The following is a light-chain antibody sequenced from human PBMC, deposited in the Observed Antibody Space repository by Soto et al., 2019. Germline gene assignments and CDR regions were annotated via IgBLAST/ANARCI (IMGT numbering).Light chain of an antibody. CDR3: GTWDSSLSVV. Sequence: QSVLTQPPSVSAAPGQKVTISCSGSSSNIGNNYVSWYQQLPGTAPKLLIYDNNKRPSGIPDRFSGSKSGTSATLGITGLQTGHEADYYCGTWDSSLSVVFGGGTKLTVL. CDR2: DNN. V-gene: IGLV1-51*01. J-gene: IGLJ2*01. CDR1: SSNIGNNY.